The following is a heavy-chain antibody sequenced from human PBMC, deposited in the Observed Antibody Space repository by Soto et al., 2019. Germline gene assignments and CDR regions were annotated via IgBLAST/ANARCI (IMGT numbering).Heavy chain of an antibody. Sequence: SGPTLVNPTQTLTLTCTVSGFSLSGTGMRVTWIRQPPGKALEWLARIDWEDTKLYSTSLKTRLSISKDTSKNQVVLTMTNMDPADTATYYCARAIYGMDVWGPGTTVTVSS. J-gene: IGHJ6*02. V-gene: IGHV2-70*04. CDR1: GFSLSGTGMR. CDR3: ARAIYGMDV. CDR2: IDWEDTK.